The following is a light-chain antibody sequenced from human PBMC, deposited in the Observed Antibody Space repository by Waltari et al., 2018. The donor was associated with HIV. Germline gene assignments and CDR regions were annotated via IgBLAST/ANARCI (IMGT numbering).Light chain of an antibody. V-gene: IGLV1-51*01. CDR3: ETWDSSLSVGM. CDR2: DTD. J-gene: IGLJ3*02. CDR1: SSNIGRNY. Sequence: QSVLTQPPSVSAAPGQKVIISCSGSSSNIGRNYVSWYQQLPGTAPKLLIYDTDKRPSGIPDRISGSKSGTSATLGITGLQTGDEADYYCETWDSSLSVGMFGGGTKLIVL.